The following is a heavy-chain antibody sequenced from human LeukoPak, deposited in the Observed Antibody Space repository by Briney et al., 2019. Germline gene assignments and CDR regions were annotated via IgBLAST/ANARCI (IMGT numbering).Heavy chain of an antibody. CDR3: VREGLERRTNFDY. J-gene: IGHJ4*02. V-gene: IGHV3-64D*06. Sequence: GSLKLSCSASGFTFTSHVMHWVRQAPGKGLQYYAGSVKGRFTISRDSSKNTVYLQINSPTAEDTLVYFFVREGLERRTNFDYWGKGTLF. CDR1: GFTFTSHV. D-gene: IGHD1-1*01.